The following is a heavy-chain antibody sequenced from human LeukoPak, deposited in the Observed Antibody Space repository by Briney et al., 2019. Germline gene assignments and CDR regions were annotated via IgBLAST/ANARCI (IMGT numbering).Heavy chain of an antibody. CDR3: ARDRPDCSGGSCYNY. CDR1: GYTFTSYG. Sequence: ASVKVPCKASGYTFTSYGISWVRQAPGQGLEWMGWISAYNGNTNYAQKLQGRVTMTTDTSTSTAYMELRSLRSDDTAVYYCARDRPDCSGGSCYNYWGQGTLVTVSS. CDR2: ISAYNGNT. D-gene: IGHD2-15*01. J-gene: IGHJ4*02. V-gene: IGHV1-18*01.